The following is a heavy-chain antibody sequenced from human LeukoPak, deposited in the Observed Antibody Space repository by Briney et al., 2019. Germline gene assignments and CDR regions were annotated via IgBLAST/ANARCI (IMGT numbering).Heavy chain of an antibody. CDR3: ARDRAGYNWVDY. V-gene: IGHV3-48*01. CDR2: ISSSSSHI. Sequence: GGSLRLSCVGSGFTFARHSMNWGRQAPGKGLECISYISSSSSHIYYSDSVKGRFTISRDNAKNSVYLQMNSLRAGDTAVYFCARDRAGYNWVDYWGQGTLVSVSS. J-gene: IGHJ4*02. D-gene: IGHD5-24*01. CDR1: GFTFARHS.